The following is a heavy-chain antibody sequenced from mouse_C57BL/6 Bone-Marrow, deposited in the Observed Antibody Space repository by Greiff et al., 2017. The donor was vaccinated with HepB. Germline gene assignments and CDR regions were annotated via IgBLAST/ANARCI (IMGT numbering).Heavy chain of an antibody. CDR1: GYTFTDYY. Sequence: EVQLQQSGPELVKPGASVKISCKASGYTFTDYYMNWVKQSHGKSLEWIGDINPNNGGTSYNQKFKGKATLTVDKSSSTAYMELRSLTSEDSAVYYWARNNDYDGYYFDYWGQGTTLTVSS. J-gene: IGHJ2*01. D-gene: IGHD2-4*01. CDR3: ARNNDYDGYYFDY. CDR2: INPNNGGT. V-gene: IGHV1-26*01.